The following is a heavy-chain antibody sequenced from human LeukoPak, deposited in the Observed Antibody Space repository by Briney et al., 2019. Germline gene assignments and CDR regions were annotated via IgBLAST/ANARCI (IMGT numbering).Heavy chain of an antibody. CDR3: ARDRYDSSGYYRDY. CDR2: ISAYNGNT. D-gene: IGHD3-22*01. Sequence: ASVTVSCKASGYTFTSYGIGWVRQAPGQGLAWMGWISAYNGNTNYAQKLQGRVTMTTDTSTSTAYMELRSLRSDDTAVYYCARDRYDSSGYYRDYWGQGTLVTVSS. CDR1: GYTFTSYG. J-gene: IGHJ4*02. V-gene: IGHV1-18*01.